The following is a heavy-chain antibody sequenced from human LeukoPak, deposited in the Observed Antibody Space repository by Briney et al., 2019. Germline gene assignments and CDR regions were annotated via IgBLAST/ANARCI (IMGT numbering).Heavy chain of an antibody. CDR2: LRQDGSEK. CDR3: ARDGAAAGFDY. V-gene: IGHV3-7*01. CDR1: GFTVSSNY. J-gene: IGHJ4*02. D-gene: IGHD6-13*01. Sequence: GGSLRLSCAASGFTVSSNYMSWVRQAPGKGLEWVANLRQDGSEKYYVDSVRGRFTISRDNAKNSMYLQMDSLRAEDTAVYYCARDGAAAGFDYWGQGTLVTVSS.